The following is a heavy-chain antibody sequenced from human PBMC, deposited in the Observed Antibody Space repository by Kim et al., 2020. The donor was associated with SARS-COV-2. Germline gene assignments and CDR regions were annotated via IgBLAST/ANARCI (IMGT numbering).Heavy chain of an antibody. CDR3: ARVTFDYYDSSGYYGDAFDI. Sequence: RFTISRHNSKNTLYLQMNSLRAEDTAVYYCARVTFDYYDSSGYYGDAFDIWGQGTMVTVSS. V-gene: IGHV3-53*04. J-gene: IGHJ3*02. D-gene: IGHD3-22*01.